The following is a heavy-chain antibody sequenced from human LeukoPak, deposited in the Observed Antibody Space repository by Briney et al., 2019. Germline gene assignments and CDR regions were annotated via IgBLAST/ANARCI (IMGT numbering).Heavy chain of an antibody. CDR3: ARDNMVRGVIIVEGDAFDI. CDR2: IYYTGNT. CDR1: GGSISSRSYY. D-gene: IGHD3-10*01. J-gene: IGHJ3*02. V-gene: IGHV4-39*07. Sequence: SETLSLTCTVSGGSISSRSYYWGWIRQPPGKGLEWIGSIYYTGNTFYNPSLKSRVAISVDTSKNQFSLKLSSVTAADTAVYYCARDNMVRGVIIVEGDAFDIWGQGTMVTVSS.